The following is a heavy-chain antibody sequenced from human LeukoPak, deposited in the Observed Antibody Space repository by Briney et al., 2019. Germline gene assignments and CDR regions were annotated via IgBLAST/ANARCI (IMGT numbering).Heavy chain of an antibody. V-gene: IGHV3-21*01. CDR1: GFTFSSYS. CDR2: ISSSSSYI. CDR3: ATGIAAAGTVY. Sequence: GGSLRLSCAASGFTFSSYSMNWVRQAPGKGLEWVSSISSSSSYIYYADSVKGRFTIYRDNAKNSLYLQMNSLRAEDTAVYYCATGIAAAGTVYWGQGTLVTVSS. J-gene: IGHJ4*02. D-gene: IGHD6-13*01.